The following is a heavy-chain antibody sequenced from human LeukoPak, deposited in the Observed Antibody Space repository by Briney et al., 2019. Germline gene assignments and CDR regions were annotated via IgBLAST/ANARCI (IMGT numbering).Heavy chain of an antibody. CDR1: GDSISDSGLH. J-gene: IGHJ6*03. CDR3: ARRLHSGSYSHYYTDV. Sequence: PSETLSLTCTVSGDSISDSGLHWDWIRQPPGKGLEWIGSIHYSGTAYYNPSLKSRVTMSVDTSNNQFSLRLSSVTAADTAVYTCARRLHSGSYSHYYTDVWGTGTTVTVSS. D-gene: IGHD1-26*01. V-gene: IGHV4-39*07. CDR2: IHYSGTA.